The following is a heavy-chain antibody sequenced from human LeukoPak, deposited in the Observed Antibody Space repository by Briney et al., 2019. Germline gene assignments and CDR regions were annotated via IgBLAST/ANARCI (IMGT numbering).Heavy chain of an antibody. Sequence: SGPGLLKPSQTLSLTCAISGDSVSSNSAAWNWIRQSPSRGLEWLRMTYYRCKGYNDYSVSVQSRITITPDTSKNQFSLQLNSVTPEDTAVYYCARGRPRLTYYYGSGSYLDYWGQGTLVTVSS. D-gene: IGHD3-10*01. V-gene: IGHV6-1*01. CDR3: ARGRPRLTYYYGSGSYLDY. CDR2: TYYRCKGYN. J-gene: IGHJ4*02. CDR1: GDSVSSNSAA.